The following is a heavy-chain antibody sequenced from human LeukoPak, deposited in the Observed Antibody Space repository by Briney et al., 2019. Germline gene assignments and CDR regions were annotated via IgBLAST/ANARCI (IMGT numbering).Heavy chain of an antibody. Sequence: PSETLSLTCAVYGGSFSGYYWSWIRQPPGKGLEWIGEINHSGSTNYNPSLKSRVTISVDTSKNQFSLNLRSVTAADTAVYFCARGGGYDHLDYWGQGSLVTVSS. J-gene: IGHJ4*02. CDR3: ARGGGYDHLDY. D-gene: IGHD5-12*01. CDR1: GGSFSGYY. CDR2: INHSGST. V-gene: IGHV4-34*01.